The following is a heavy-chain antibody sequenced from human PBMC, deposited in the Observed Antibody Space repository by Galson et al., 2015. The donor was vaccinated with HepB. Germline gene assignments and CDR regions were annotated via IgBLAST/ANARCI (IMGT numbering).Heavy chain of an antibody. CDR3: AHRQATRSGFGGVDY. CDR2: IYWDDDK. J-gene: IGHJ4*02. CDR1: GFSLSTSGVG. Sequence: PALVKPTQTLTLTCTFSGFSLSTSGVGVGWIRQPPGKALEWLALIYWDDDKRYSPSLKSRLTITKDTSKNQVVLTMTNMDPVDTATYYCAHRQATRSGFGGVDYWGQGTLVTASS. V-gene: IGHV2-5*02. D-gene: IGHD3-10*01.